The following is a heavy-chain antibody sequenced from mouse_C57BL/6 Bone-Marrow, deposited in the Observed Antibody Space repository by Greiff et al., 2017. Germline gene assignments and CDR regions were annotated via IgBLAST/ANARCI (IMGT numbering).Heavy chain of an antibody. D-gene: IGHD6-5*01. Sequence: VHVKQSGAELVKPGASVKLSCTASGFNIKDYYMHWVKQRTEQGLEWIGRIDPEAGETKYAPKFQGKATITADTSSNTAYLQLSSLTSEDTAVYYCALPYGWYFDVWGTGTTVTVSS. J-gene: IGHJ1*03. CDR3: ALPYGWYFDV. CDR1: GFNIKDYY. CDR2: IDPEAGET. V-gene: IGHV14-2*01.